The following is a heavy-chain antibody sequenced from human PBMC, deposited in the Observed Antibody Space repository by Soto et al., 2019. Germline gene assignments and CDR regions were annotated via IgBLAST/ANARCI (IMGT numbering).Heavy chain of an antibody. D-gene: IGHD3-10*01. J-gene: IGHJ4*02. V-gene: IGHV4-59*01. CDR3: VTYGSGSYYHETSDY. Sequence: SETLSLTCTVSGGSISSYYWSWIRQPPGKGLEWIGYIYYSGSTNYNPSLKSRVTISVDTSKNQFSLKLSSVTAADTAVYYCVTYGSGSYYHETSDYWGQGTLVTVSS. CDR1: GGSISSYY. CDR2: IYYSGST.